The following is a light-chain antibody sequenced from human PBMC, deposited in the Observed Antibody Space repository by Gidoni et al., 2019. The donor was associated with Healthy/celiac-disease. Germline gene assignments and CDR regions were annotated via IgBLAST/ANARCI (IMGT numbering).Light chain of an antibody. V-gene: IGKV4-1*01. CDR2: LAS. CDR3: QQYYTTPIT. J-gene: IGKJ5*01. CDR1: QIVLYSSNNKNY. Sequence: DIVMTQSPDSLAVSLGERATINCKSSQIVLYSSNNKNYLAWYQQKPGQPPKLLIYLASTRESGVPDRFSGSGSGTDFTLTISSLQAEDVAVYYCQQYYTTPITFXXXTRLEIK.